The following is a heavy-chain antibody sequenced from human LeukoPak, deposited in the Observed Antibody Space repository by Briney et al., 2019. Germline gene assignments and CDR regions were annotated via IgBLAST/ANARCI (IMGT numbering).Heavy chain of an antibody. CDR2: ISSSSSTI. V-gene: IGHV3-48*01. Sequence: GGSLRLSCAASGFTCSSYSMNWVRQAPGKGLEWVSYISSSSSTIYYADSVKGRFTISRDNAKNSLYLQMNSLRAEDTAVYYCARAGDSSGYYPTGYYYYMDVWGKGTTVTVSS. CDR1: GFTCSSYS. CDR3: ARAGDSSGYYPTGYYYYMDV. J-gene: IGHJ6*03. D-gene: IGHD3-22*01.